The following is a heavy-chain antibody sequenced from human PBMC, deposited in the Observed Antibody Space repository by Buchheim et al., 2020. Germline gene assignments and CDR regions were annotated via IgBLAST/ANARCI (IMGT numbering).Heavy chain of an antibody. D-gene: IGHD3-10*01. Sequence: QGQLVESGGGVVQPGGSLRLSCEASGFTFSGYAMHWARQTPGKGLEWVAVIWFDGSRKEYADSVKGRFDISRDDSKKMLHLQMNNLRAEDTAVYYCARDLLVWFRDGGSMDVWGQGTT. CDR3: ARDLLVWFRDGGSMDV. CDR1: GFTFSGYA. V-gene: IGHV3-33*01. J-gene: IGHJ6*02. CDR2: IWFDGSRK.